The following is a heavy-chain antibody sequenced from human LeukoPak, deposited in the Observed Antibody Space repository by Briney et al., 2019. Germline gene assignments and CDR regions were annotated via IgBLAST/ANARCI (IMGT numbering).Heavy chain of an antibody. CDR1: GYTFTSYY. J-gene: IGHJ5*02. CDR3: ARDGDRGYSYGLPPNWFDP. D-gene: IGHD5-18*01. V-gene: IGHV1-2*02. Sequence: ASVKVSCKASGYTFTSYYMHWVRQAPGQGLEWMGWINPNSGGTNYAQKFQGRVTMTRDTSISTAYMELSRLRSDDTAVYYCARDGDRGYSYGLPPNWFDPWGQGTLVTVSS. CDR2: INPNSGGT.